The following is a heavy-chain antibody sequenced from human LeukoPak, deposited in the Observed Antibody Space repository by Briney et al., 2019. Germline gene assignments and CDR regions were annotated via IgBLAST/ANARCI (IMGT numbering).Heavy chain of an antibody. Sequence: ASVKVSCKASGDTFIMYAINWVRQAPGQGLEWMGWINTNTGNPTYAQNFTGRFVFSLDTSVSTAYLQISSLKPEDTAIYYCATEDGYNLGLNWFDPWGQGTLVTVSS. V-gene: IGHV7-4-1*02. CDR3: ATEDGYNLGLNWFDP. CDR2: INTNTGNP. D-gene: IGHD5-24*01. CDR1: GDTFIMYA. J-gene: IGHJ5*02.